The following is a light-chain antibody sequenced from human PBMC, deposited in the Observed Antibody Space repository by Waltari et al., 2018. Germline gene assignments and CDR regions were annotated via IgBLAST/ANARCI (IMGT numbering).Light chain of an antibody. CDR3: CSYAGSSTV. V-gene: IGLV2-23*01. CDR2: EGT. J-gene: IGLJ2*01. Sequence: QSALTQPASVSGSPGQSISISCTGTSSDVGNYNLVSWYQQRPGKAPKLMIYEGTKRPSGVCKRFAGSKSGNTASLTIAGLQAEDEADYYCCSYAGSSTVFGGGTKLTVL. CDR1: SSDVGNYNL.